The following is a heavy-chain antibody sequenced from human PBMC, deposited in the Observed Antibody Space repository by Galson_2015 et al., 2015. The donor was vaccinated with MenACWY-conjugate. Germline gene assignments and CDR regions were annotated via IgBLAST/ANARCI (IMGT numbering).Heavy chain of an antibody. D-gene: IGHD3-16*02. CDR1: GGSISNNNYY. Sequence: ETLSLTCTVSGGSISNNNYYWGWIRQPPGKGLEWIGDIYYIGNTYYNPSLKSRVTMSIDTSKNQFSLTLTSLTAADTAVYSCARASHRYDTWFDPWGQGTLVTVSS. CDR2: IYYIGNT. V-gene: IGHV4-39*07. J-gene: IGHJ5*02. CDR3: ARASHRYDTWFDP.